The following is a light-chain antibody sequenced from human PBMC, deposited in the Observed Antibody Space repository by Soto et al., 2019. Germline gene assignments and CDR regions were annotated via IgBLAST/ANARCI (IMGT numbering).Light chain of an antibody. CDR2: DAS. CDR1: QSVSSS. V-gene: IGKV3-11*01. Sequence: EIVLIQSPATLSLSPGERATLSCRASQSVSSSLAWYQQNPGQAPRLLIFDASNRATGIPVRFSGSGSGTDLTLTISSLEPEDFTVYYCQQHSNWPLTFGGGTRVEIK. J-gene: IGKJ4*01. CDR3: QQHSNWPLT.